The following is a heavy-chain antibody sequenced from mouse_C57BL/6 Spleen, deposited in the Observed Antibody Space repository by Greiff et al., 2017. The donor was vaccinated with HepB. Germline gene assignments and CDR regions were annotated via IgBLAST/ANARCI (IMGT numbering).Heavy chain of an antibody. J-gene: IGHJ4*01. CDR2: IDPSDSET. CDR3: ARDPTTVEAMDY. CDR1: GYTFTSYW. V-gene: IGHV1-52*01. D-gene: IGHD1-1*01. Sequence: QVQLQQPGAELVRPGSSVKLSCKASGYTFTSYWMHWVKQRPIQGLEWIGNIDPSDSETHYNQKFKDKATLTVDKSSSTAYMQLSSLTSEDSAVYYCARDPTTVEAMDYWGQGTSVTVSS.